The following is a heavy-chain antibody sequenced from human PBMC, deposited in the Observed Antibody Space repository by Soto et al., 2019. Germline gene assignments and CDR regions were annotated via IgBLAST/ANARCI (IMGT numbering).Heavy chain of an antibody. Sequence: GASVKVSCKASGYTFTSYGISWVRQAPGQGLEWMGWISAYNGKTNYAQKLQGRVTMTKDTSTDTAYMELKSLRSEDTAVYYCATNQLPSDDLFDPWGQGTLVTVSS. J-gene: IGHJ5*02. CDR3: ATNQLPSDDLFDP. V-gene: IGHV1-18*01. CDR1: GYTFTSYG. CDR2: ISAYNGKT. D-gene: IGHD2-2*01.